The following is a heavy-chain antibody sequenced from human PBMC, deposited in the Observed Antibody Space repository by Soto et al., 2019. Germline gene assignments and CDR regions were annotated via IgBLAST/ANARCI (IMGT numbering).Heavy chain of an antibody. V-gene: IGHV1-69*13. Sequence: SVKVSCKASGGTFSSYAISWVRQAPGQGLEWMGGIIPIFGTANYAQKFQGRVTITADESTSTAYMELSSLRSEDTAVYYCARGMTVLRYFDWLFGDYWGQGTLVTVSS. D-gene: IGHD3-9*01. CDR1: GGTFSSYA. CDR2: IIPIFGTA. CDR3: ARGMTVLRYFDWLFGDY. J-gene: IGHJ4*02.